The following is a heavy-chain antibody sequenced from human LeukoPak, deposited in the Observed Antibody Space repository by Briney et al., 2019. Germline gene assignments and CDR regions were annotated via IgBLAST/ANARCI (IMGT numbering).Heavy chain of an antibody. CDR1: GFTFSSYS. V-gene: IGHV3-21*01. CDR3: ASADRDNAFDI. CDR2: ISSSSTYI. J-gene: IGHJ3*02. Sequence: GGSLRLSCAASGFTFSSYSMNWVRHAPGKGLEWVSSISSSSTYIYYADSLKGRFTISRDNAKNSLYLQMNSLRAEDTAVYYCASADRDNAFDIWGQGTMVTVSS. D-gene: IGHD5-24*01.